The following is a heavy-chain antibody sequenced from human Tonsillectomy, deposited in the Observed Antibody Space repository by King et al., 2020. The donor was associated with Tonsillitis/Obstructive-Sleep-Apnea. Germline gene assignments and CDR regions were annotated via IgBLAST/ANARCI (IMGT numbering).Heavy chain of an antibody. CDR1: GGSFSGYY. D-gene: IGHD6-13*01. CDR2: INQSGTT. CDR3: ARVERESSTDLFDP. Sequence: HVQLQQWGAGLLKPSETLSLTCAVYGGSFSGYYWSWIRQPPGKGLEWIGEINQSGTTNYNPSLKSRVTISVDTSKNQLSLKVNSVTAADTAVYYCARVERESSTDLFDPWGQGTLVTVSS. J-gene: IGHJ5*02. V-gene: IGHV4-34*01.